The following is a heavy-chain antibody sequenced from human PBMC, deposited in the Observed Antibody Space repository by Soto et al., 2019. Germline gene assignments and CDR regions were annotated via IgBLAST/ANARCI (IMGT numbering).Heavy chain of an antibody. V-gene: IGHV1-46*03. J-gene: IGHJ4*01. CDR2: VNPTGGSP. CDR1: GYDFTRYF. CDR3: SRDLSPY. Sequence: WASVKVSCKISGYDFTRYFIHWVRQAPGQGLEWVVKVNPTGGSPTFGQKFQGRVTVTTDTSTSTVYMELSSLRSDDTAVYYCSRDLSPYWG. D-gene: IGHD3-16*02.